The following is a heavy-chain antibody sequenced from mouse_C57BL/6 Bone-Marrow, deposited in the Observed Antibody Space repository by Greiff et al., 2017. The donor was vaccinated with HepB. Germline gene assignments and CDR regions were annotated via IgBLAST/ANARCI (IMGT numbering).Heavy chain of an antibody. CDR1: GYTFTSYW. Sequence: QVQLQQPGAELVKPGASVKLSCKASGYTFTSYWMHWVKQRPGRGLEWIGRIDPNSGGTKYNEKFKSKATLTVDKPSSTAYMQLSSLSSEDSAVYYCGSYYYSSSYLYAMDYWGQGTSVTVSS. D-gene: IGHD1-1*01. J-gene: IGHJ4*01. CDR3: GSYYYSSSYLYAMDY. V-gene: IGHV1-72*01. CDR2: IDPNSGGT.